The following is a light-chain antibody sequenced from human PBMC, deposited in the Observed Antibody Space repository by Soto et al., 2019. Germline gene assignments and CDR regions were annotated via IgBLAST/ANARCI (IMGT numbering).Light chain of an antibody. CDR2: KDD. Sequence: QAVLTQPPSASGTPGQGVTISCSGSSSNIGSNYVYWYQQFPGTAPKLLIYKDDQRPSGVPGRFSGSKSGTSASLAISGLRSEDEADYYCATWDDSLGGAVVFGGGTKVTVL. V-gene: IGLV1-47*01. CDR3: ATWDDSLGGAVV. CDR1: SSNIGSNY. J-gene: IGLJ2*01.